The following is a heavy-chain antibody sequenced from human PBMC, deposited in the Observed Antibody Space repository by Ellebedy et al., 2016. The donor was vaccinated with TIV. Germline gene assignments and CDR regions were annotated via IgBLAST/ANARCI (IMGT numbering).Heavy chain of an antibody. CDR2: IAPGDSFF. J-gene: IGHJ4*02. D-gene: IGHD2/OR15-2a*01. V-gene: IGHV5-10-1*01. CDR3: ARHEVVVPSSMQSRSFDY. CDR1: GYSFTNHW. Sequence: PGGSLRLSCKASGYSFTNHWISWVRQMPGKGLEWMGRIAPGDSFFNYNPSFQGHVRISADKSIGTAYLQWTDLRASDTAMYFCARHEVVVPSSMQSRSFDYWGQGTLLTVSS.